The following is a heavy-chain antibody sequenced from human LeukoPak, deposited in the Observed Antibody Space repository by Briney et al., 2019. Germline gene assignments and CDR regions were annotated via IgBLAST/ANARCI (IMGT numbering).Heavy chain of an antibody. J-gene: IGHJ4*02. CDR2: INPNSGGT. V-gene: IGHV1-2*02. CDR1: GYTFTGYY. CDR3: ARDDRGSYIHFDY. D-gene: IGHD1-26*01. Sequence: ASVKVSCKASGYTFTGYYMHWVRQAPGQGLEWMGWINPNSGGTNYAQKFQGRVTMTRDTSISTAYMELRSLRSDDTAVYYCARDDRGSYIHFDYWGQGTLVTVSS.